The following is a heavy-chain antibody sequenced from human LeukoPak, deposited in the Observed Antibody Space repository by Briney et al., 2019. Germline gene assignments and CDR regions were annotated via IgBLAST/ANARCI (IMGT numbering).Heavy chain of an antibody. V-gene: IGHV4-34*12. CDR2: IIDTGST. CDR3: ARGLASGYPPIPFDY. Sequence: SETLSLTCVVYGESFSGYYWTWIRQPPGKGLEWIGEIIDTGSTKYNSSLKSRVTISVDTSENEFSLNLTSVTAADTAIYYCARGLASGYPPIPFDYWGQGTLVTVSS. CDR1: GESFSGYY. J-gene: IGHJ4*02. D-gene: IGHD3-3*01.